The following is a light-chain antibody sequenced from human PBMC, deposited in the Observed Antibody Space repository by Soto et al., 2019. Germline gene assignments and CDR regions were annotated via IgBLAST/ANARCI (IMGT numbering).Light chain of an antibody. CDR3: ISYTSSSLYV. V-gene: IGLV2-14*03. CDR1: SSDVGTYDY. Sequence: QPASVSGSPGQSIAISCTGTSSDVGTYDYVSWYQQHPGKAPKLMIYDVTDRPSGVSNRFSGSKSGNTASLTISGLQAEDEADYYCISYTSSSLYVFGTGTKVTVL. J-gene: IGLJ1*01. CDR2: DVT.